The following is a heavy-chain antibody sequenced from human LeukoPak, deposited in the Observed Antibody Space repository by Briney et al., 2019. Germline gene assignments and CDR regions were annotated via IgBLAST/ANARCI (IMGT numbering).Heavy chain of an antibody. J-gene: IGHJ3*02. CDR3: ARHVGYYGSGSYLLGAFDI. CDR2: INPNSGGT. D-gene: IGHD3-10*01. V-gene: IGHV1-2*02. Sequence: ASVTVSCKASGYTFTGYYIHWVRQAPGQGLEWMGWINPNSGGTNYAQKFQGRVTMTRDTSISTAYMELSRLRSDDTAVYYCARHVGYYGSGSYLLGAFDIWGQGTMVTVSS. CDR1: GYTFTGYY.